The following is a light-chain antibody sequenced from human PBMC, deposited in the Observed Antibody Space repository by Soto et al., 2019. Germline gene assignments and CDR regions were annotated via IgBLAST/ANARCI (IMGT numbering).Light chain of an antibody. CDR3: SSYTSSSTSRV. J-gene: IGLJ1*01. CDR1: SSDVGGYNY. Sequence: QSVLTQPASVSGSPGQLITISCTGTSSDVGGYNYVSWYQQHPGKAPKLMIYDVSNRPSGVSNRFSGSKSGNTASLTISGLQAEDEADYYCSSYTSSSTSRVFGTGTKVTVL. V-gene: IGLV2-14*01. CDR2: DVS.